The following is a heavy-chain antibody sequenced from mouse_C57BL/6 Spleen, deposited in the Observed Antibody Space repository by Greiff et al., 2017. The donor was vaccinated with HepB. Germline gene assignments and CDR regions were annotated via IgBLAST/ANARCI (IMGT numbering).Heavy chain of an antibody. V-gene: IGHV5-12*01. CDR1: GFTFSDYY. J-gene: IGHJ1*03. D-gene: IGHD1-1*01. CDR2: ISNGGGST. Sequence: EVHLVESGGGLVQPGGSLKLSCAASGFTFSDYYMYWVRQTPEKRLEWVAYISNGGGSTYYPDTVKGRFTISRDNAKNTLYLQMSRLKSEDTAMYYCARFITTALDVWGTGTTVTVSS. CDR3: ARFITTALDV.